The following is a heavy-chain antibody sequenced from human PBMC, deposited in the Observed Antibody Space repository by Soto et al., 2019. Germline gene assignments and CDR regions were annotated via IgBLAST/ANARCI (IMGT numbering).Heavy chain of an antibody. CDR3: ARDFVHGDHPEYFQH. CDR2: IYSGGST. V-gene: IGHV3-66*01. CDR1: GFTVSSNY. D-gene: IGHD4-17*01. J-gene: IGHJ1*01. Sequence: EVQLVESGGGLVQPGGSLRLSCAASGFTVSSNYMSWVRQAPGKGLEWVSVIYSGGSTYYANSVKGRFTISRDNSKNTLYLQRNSLRAEDTAVYYCARDFVHGDHPEYFQHWGQGTLVTVSS.